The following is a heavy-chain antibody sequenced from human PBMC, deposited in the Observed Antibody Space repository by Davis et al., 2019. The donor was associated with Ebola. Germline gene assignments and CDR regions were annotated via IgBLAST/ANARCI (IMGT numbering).Heavy chain of an antibody. CDR1: EFGFSSHS. D-gene: IGHD2/OR15-2a*01. V-gene: IGHV3-30-3*01. J-gene: IGHJ4*02. CDR2: ISSDAVNE. Sequence: PGGSLRLSCAASEFGFSSHSMHWVRQAPGKGLEWVAVISSDAVNEYYADSVKGRFTISRDNSRRTLHLEMRSLREEDTALYYCAIDDAGPEYYFDYWGQGTLVTVSS. CDR3: AIDDAGPEYYFDY.